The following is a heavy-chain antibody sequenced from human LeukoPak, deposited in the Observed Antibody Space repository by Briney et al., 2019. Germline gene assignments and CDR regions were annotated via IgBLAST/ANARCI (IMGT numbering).Heavy chain of an antibody. CDR2: ISGSGGST. CDR1: GFTFSSYA. CDR3: AKSVRPGYCSSTSCYSPFDY. J-gene: IGHJ4*02. Sequence: SGGSLRLSCAASGFTFSSYAKSWVRQAPGKGLEWVSAISGSGGSTYYADSVKGRFTISRDNSKNTLYLQMNSLRAEDTAVYYCAKSVRPGYCSSTSCYSPFDYWGQGTLVTVSS. V-gene: IGHV3-23*01. D-gene: IGHD2-2*02.